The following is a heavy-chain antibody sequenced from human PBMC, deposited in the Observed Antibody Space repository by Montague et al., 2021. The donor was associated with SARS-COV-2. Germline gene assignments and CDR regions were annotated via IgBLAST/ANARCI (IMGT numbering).Heavy chain of an antibody. J-gene: IGHJ3*02. D-gene: IGHD1-26*01. Sequence: SLRLSCAASGFTFSSYEMNWVRQAPGKGLEWVSYISSSGSTIYYADSVKGRFTISRDNAKNSLYLRMNSLGAEDTAVYYCAPREWELGAFDIWGQGTMVTVSS. CDR3: APREWELGAFDI. CDR2: ISSSGSTI. CDR1: GFTFSSYE. V-gene: IGHV3-48*03.